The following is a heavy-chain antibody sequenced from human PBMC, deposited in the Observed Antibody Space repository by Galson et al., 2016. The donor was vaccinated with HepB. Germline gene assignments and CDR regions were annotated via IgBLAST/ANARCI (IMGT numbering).Heavy chain of an antibody. CDR2: IDPSDSYT. D-gene: IGHD3-9*01. V-gene: IGHV5-10-1*01. CDR3: ARVGSDILTGSDNWFDP. Sequence: QSGAEVKKPGESLRISCKGSGYNFTNYWISWVRQMPGKGLEWMGRIDPSDSYTNYSPSFQGHVTFSADKSLSTVYLHWSSLKASDTAMYYCARVGSDILTGSDNWFDPWGQGTLVTVSS. J-gene: IGHJ5*02. CDR1: GYNFTNYW.